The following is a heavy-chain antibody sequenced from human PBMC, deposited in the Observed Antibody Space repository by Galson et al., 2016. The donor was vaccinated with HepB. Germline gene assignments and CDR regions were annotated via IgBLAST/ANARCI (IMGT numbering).Heavy chain of an antibody. Sequence: SETLSLTCVVSGDSISRNHWWSWVRQPPGKGLEWIGEIYHSGSTIYNPSLKSRVTISVDKSKTPFSLNLNSVTAADTAVYYGAGPILRTSPGMDVFDIWGQGTMVTVSS. CDR1: GDSISRNHW. CDR3: AGPILRTSPGMDVFDI. J-gene: IGHJ3*02. V-gene: IGHV4-4*02. D-gene: IGHD1-1*01. CDR2: IYHSGST.